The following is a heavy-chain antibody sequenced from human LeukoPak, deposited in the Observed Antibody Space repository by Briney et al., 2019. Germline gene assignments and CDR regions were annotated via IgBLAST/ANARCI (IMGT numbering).Heavy chain of an antibody. CDR1: GYTFTSYD. J-gene: IGHJ5*02. V-gene: IGHV1-8*01. CDR3: ARRSGWYRKGVRGRWFDP. CDR2: MNPNSGNT. D-gene: IGHD6-19*01. Sequence: ASVKVSCKASGYTFTSYDINWVRQATGQGLEWMGWMNPNSGNTGYAQKFQGRVTITRNTSISTAYMELSSLRSEDTAVYYCARRSGWYRKGVRGRWFDPWGQGTLVTVSS.